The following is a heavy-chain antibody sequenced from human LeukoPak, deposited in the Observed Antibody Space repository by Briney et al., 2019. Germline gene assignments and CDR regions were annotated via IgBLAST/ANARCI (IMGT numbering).Heavy chain of an antibody. Sequence: GGSLRLSCAASGFTFSIYVMSWVRQAPGKGLEWVSGITGSGGSTFYAKSVEGRFTISRDNSKNMMYLQMNSLRGEDTAVYYCAKANPADIGTYFDYWGQGTLVTVSS. CDR3: AKANPADIGTYFDY. CDR1: GFTFSIYV. V-gene: IGHV3-23*01. CDR2: ITGSGGST. D-gene: IGHD5-12*01. J-gene: IGHJ4*02.